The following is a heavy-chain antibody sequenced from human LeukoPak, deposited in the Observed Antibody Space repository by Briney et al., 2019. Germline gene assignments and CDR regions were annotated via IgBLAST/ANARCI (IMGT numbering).Heavy chain of an antibody. J-gene: IGHJ6*03. CDR1: GFTFSSYW. Sequence: GGSLRLSCAASGFTFSSYWMSWVRQAPGKGLQWVANIKQDGSEKNYVDSVKGRFSISRDNAKNSLYLQMNSLTAEDTAVYYCARNPPGIVGAPTHYCYYMDVWGRGTTVTISS. CDR2: IKQDGSEK. V-gene: IGHV3-7*01. CDR3: ARNPPGIVGAPTHYCYYMDV. D-gene: IGHD1-26*01.